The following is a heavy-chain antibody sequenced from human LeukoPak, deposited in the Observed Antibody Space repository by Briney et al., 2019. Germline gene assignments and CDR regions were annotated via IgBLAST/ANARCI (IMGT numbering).Heavy chain of an antibody. V-gene: IGHV3-64*01. CDR1: GFTFSSYA. CDR2: ISSNGGST. Sequence: GGSLRLSCAASGFTFSSYAMHWVRQAPGKGLEYVSAISSNGGSTYYANSVKGRFTISRDNSKNTLYLQMGSLRAEDMAVYYCAGYYDFWSGYYRDDAFDIWGQGTMVTVSS. J-gene: IGHJ3*02. CDR3: AGYYDFWSGYYRDDAFDI. D-gene: IGHD3-3*01.